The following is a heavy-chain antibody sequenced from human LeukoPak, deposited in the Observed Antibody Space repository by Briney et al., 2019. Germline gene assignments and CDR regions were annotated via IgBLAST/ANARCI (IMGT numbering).Heavy chain of an antibody. J-gene: IGHJ3*02. D-gene: IGHD1-14*01. CDR2: IKSKTDGGTT. Sequence: GGSLRLSCAASGVTFSNAWMCWVRQAPGKGLEWVGRIKSKTDGGTTDYAAPVKGRFTISRDDSKNTLYLQMNSLKTEDTAVYYCTARPPDPQDAFDIWGQGTMVSVSS. V-gene: IGHV3-15*01. CDR1: GVTFSNAW. CDR3: TARPPDPQDAFDI.